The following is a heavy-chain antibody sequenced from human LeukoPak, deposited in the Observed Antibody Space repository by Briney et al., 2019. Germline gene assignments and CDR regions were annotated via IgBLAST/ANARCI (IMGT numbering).Heavy chain of an antibody. Sequence: SETLSLTCTVSGGSISSGDYYWSWLRQHPGKGLERIGYIHYSGSTYYNPSLKSRVSISVSTSKNRFSLQLSSVTAADTAVYYCARVIGYDQLDYWGQGTLVTVSS. V-gene: IGHV4-31*03. CDR2: IHYSGST. CDR3: ARVIGYDQLDY. J-gene: IGHJ4*02. D-gene: IGHD5-12*01. CDR1: GGSISSGDYY.